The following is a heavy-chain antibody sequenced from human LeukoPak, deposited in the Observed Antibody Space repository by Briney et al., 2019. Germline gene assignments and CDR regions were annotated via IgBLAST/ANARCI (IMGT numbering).Heavy chain of an antibody. J-gene: IGHJ3*01. CDR3: ARGAFGVYAFDL. V-gene: IGHV3-74*01. CDR1: GFTFSNAW. Sequence: PGGSLRLSCAASGFTFSNAWMSWVRQAPGKGLAWVSRITPDGTSTTYADSVKGRFTISRDNAKNTLYVQMNSLRAEDTAVYYCARGAFGVYAFDLWGQGTVVTVSS. D-gene: IGHD3-3*01. CDR2: ITPDGTST.